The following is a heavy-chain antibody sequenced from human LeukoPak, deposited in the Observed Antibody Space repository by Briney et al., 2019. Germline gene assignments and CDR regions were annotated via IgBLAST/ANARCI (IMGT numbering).Heavy chain of an antibody. J-gene: IGHJ6*03. Sequence: GGSLRLSCAASGFTFSTYYMSWVRQAPGTGLEWVANIKQDGSEKYYVDSVKGRFTISRDNAKNSLYLQMNSLRAEDTAVYYCARVQGADYMDVWGKGTTVTVSS. V-gene: IGHV3-7*01. CDR2: IKQDGSEK. CDR1: GFTFSTYY. CDR3: ARVQGADYMDV.